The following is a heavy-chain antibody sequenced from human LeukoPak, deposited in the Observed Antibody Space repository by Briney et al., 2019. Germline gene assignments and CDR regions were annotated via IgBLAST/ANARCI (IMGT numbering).Heavy chain of an antibody. J-gene: IGHJ4*02. CDR1: GGSISSYY. CDR2: IYYSGST. CDR3: ARDRETNYFDY. V-gene: IGHV4-59*01. Sequence: SETLSLTCTVSGGSISSYYWSWIRQPPGKGLEWIGYIYYSGSTYYNPSLRSRVTISVDTSKNQFSLKLSSVTAADTAVYYCARDRETNYFDYWGQGTLVTVSS. D-gene: IGHD1-26*01.